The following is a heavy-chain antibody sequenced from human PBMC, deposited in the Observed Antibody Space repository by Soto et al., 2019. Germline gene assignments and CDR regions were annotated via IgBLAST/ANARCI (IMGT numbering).Heavy chain of an antibody. J-gene: IGHJ4*02. Sequence: EVQLLESGGGLVQPGGSLRLSCAASGFTFSSYAMSWVRQAPGKGLEWVSAISGTGGTTYYADSVKGRFTISRDNSRNPLHLQMNSLRAEDTAIYYCAKFFVEAGGSRGWPWSFHFWGQGTLVTVSS. CDR2: ISGTGGTT. CDR3: AKFFVEAGGSRGWPWSFHF. V-gene: IGHV3-23*01. D-gene: IGHD6-25*01. CDR1: GFTFSSYA.